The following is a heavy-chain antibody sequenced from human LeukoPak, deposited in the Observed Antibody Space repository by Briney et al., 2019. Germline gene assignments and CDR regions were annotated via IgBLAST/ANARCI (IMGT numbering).Heavy chain of an antibody. CDR1: GGSISSSNW. J-gene: IGHJ6*02. CDR2: IYHSGST. D-gene: IGHD2-21*02. V-gene: IGHV4-4*02. CDR3: ARMGDPPRLFYGMDV. Sequence: SGTLSLTCAVSGGSISSSNWWSWVRQPPGKGLEWIGEIYHSGSTNYNPSLKSRVTISVDKSKNQFSLKLSSVTAADTAVYYCARMGDPPRLFYGMDVWGQGTTVTVFS.